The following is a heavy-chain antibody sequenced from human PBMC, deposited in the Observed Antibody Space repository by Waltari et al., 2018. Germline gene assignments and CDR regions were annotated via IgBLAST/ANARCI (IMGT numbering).Heavy chain of an antibody. J-gene: IGHJ3*02. D-gene: IGHD1-26*01. V-gene: IGHV4-59*11. CDR3: ALLPSYWNAFDI. CDR1: GGSISSHY. CDR2: IYYSGST. Sequence: QVQLQESGPGLVKPSETLSLTCTVSGGSISSHYWSWIRQPPGKGLEWIGYIYYSGSTNCNPALKSRVTISVDTSKNQFSLKLSSVTAADTAVYYCALLPSYWNAFDIWGQGTMVTVSS.